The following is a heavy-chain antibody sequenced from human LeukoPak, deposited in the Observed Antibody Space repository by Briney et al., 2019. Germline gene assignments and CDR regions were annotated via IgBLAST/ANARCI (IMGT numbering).Heavy chain of an antibody. V-gene: IGHV3-21*01. CDR3: ARDLIFDSAPPV. J-gene: IGHJ6*02. CDR1: GFAFSRYN. Sequence: GGSLRLSCVASGFAFSRYNMIWVRQAPGKGLEWVSSISSNNGYIYYADSVKGRFTTSRDNAKKSLYLQMNSLRVDDTAVYYCARDLIFDSAPPVWGQGTTVSVSS. CDR2: ISSNNGYI. D-gene: IGHD3-9*01.